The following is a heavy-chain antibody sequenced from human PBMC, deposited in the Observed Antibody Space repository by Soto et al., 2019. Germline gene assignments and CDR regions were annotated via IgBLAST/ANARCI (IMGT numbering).Heavy chain of an antibody. J-gene: IGHJ6*02. V-gene: IGHV5-10-1*01. Sequence: GESLKISCKGSGYSFTSYWISWVRQMPGKSLKWMGRIDPSDSYTNYSPSFQGHVTISADKSISTAYLQWSSLKASDTAMYYCARRTGGYDYYYYGMDVWGQGTTVTISS. CDR3: ARRTGGYDYYYYGMDV. D-gene: IGHD5-12*01. CDR2: IDPSDSYT. CDR1: GYSFTSYW.